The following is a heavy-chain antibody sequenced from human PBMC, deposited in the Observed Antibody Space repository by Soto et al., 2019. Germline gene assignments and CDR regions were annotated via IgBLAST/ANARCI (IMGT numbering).Heavy chain of an antibody. Sequence: QVQLVESGGGVVQPGRSLRLSCVASGFTISSYGMHWVRQAPGKGLEWVAVIWYDGSNEYYADSVKGRCTISRDISKXXXXXXXXXLRVXXXXXXYCAGASAEGWFDPWGQGTLVTVSS. CDR3: AGASAEGWFDP. CDR1: GFTISSYG. D-gene: IGHD2-21*01. CDR2: IWYDGSNE. V-gene: IGHV3-33*01. J-gene: IGHJ5*02.